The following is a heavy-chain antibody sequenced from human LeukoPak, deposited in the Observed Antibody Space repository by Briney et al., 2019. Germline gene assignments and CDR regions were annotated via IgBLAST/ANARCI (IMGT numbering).Heavy chain of an antibody. Sequence: SETVSLTCTVSSGSISSSRYLGRWIRQPPGRGLVRSESMYCSGSTYYIQSLKSRVSISVDTSQSQFSLWLSSVTAADTAVYYCARYDSGGFYRNFDYWGQGTLVTVSS. V-gene: IGHV4-39*01. CDR1: SGSISSSRYL. J-gene: IGHJ4*02. CDR3: ARYDSGGFYRNFDY. D-gene: IGHD3-22*01. CDR2: MYCSGST.